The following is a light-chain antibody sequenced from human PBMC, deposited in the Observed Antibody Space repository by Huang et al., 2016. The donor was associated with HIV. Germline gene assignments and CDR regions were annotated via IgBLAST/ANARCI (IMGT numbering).Light chain of an antibody. CDR3: MQGLQTWT. Sequence: DIVMVQSPASLSVTPGEAASITCRSSQSLLHSNGYNYLDWYWQKPGQSPQLLIYLGSIRASGVPDRFSGSGSGTDFTLRINRVEAGDVGIYYCMQGLQTWTFGQGTKVEI. J-gene: IGKJ1*01. CDR1: QSLLHSNGYNY. V-gene: IGKV2-28*01. CDR2: LGS.